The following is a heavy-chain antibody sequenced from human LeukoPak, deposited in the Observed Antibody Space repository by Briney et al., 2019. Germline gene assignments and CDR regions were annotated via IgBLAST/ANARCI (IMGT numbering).Heavy chain of an antibody. Sequence: PGGSLRLSCAASGFTFSSYAMHWVRQAPGKGLEWVAVISYDGSNKYYADSVKGRFTISRDNSKNTLYLQMNSLRAEDTAVYYCAKDLLLTSSYYGMDVWGQGTTVTVSS. CDR3: AKDLLLTSSYYGMDV. V-gene: IGHV3-30-3*01. CDR2: ISYDGSNK. CDR1: GFTFSSYA. J-gene: IGHJ6*02. D-gene: IGHD2-15*01.